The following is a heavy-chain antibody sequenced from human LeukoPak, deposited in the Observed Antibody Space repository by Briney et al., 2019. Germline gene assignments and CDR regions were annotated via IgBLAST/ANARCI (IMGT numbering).Heavy chain of an antibody. D-gene: IGHD4-23*01. CDR3: AKDLGSVVTPPSLDY. V-gene: IGHV3-30*04. CDR2: ISYDGSDK. Sequence: PGGSLRLSCAASGFTFSSYPMHWVRQAPGKGLEWVAVISYDGSDKYYADSVKGRFTISRDNSKNTLYLQMNSLRAEDTAVYYCAKDLGSVVTPPSLDYWGQGTLVTVSS. CDR1: GFTFSSYP. J-gene: IGHJ4*02.